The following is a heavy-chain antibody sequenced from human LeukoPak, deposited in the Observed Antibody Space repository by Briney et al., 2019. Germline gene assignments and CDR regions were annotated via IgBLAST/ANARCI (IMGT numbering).Heavy chain of an antibody. CDR1: GYTFTSYY. V-gene: IGHV1-46*01. J-gene: IGHJ3*02. CDR3: ARYGFSSVWQGGWHAFDI. Sequence: ASVKVSCKASGYTFTSYYLHWVRQAPGQGLEWMGIIHPTVGDTTYAQKFQGRVTMTKDMSTGTVYMDLSSLRSEDTAVYYCARYGFSSVWQGGWHAFDIWGQGTTVTVSS. D-gene: IGHD6-25*01. CDR2: IHPTVGDT.